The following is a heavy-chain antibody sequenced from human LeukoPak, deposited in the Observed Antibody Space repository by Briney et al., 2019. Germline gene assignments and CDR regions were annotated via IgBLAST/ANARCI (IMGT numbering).Heavy chain of an antibody. CDR1: GFTFSRLG. D-gene: IGHD3-16*01. CDR3: AKEGDQFRGYLDA. J-gene: IGHJ6*03. Sequence: GGSLRLSCAASGFTFSRLGTQWVRQAPGKGLEWVAMIWHDGSVEEYAASVKGRFTISRDNSRDTLFLQMNRLRDDDTAVYYCAKEGDQFRGYLDAWGKGTTVTVSS. V-gene: IGHV3-33*06. CDR2: IWHDGSVE.